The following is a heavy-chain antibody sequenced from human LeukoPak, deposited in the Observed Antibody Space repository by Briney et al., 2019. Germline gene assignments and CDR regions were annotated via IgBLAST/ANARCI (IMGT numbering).Heavy chain of an antibody. CDR3: AREPDAFDI. Sequence: GGSLRLSCAASGFTFSSYSMSWVRQAPGKGLEWVSYISSSSTIYYADSVKGRFTTSRDNAKNSLYLQMNSLTAGDTAVYYCAREPDAFDIWGQGTMVTVSS. CDR2: ISSSSTI. V-gene: IGHV3-48*01. CDR1: GFTFSSYS. J-gene: IGHJ3*02.